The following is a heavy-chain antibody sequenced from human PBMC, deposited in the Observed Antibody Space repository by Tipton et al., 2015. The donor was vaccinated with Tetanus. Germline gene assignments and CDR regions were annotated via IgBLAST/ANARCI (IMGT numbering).Heavy chain of an antibody. D-gene: IGHD6-25*01. V-gene: IGHV3-7*01. Sequence: SLRLSCAASGFTFSDNWMSWVRQAPGKGLEWVANIKYDGSEKYYVDYVKGRFTVSRDNAKNSLYLQMNSLRAADTAVYYCASGSALDYWGQGSLVTVSS. CDR1: GFTFSDNW. J-gene: IGHJ4*02. CDR2: IKYDGSEK. CDR3: ASGSALDY.